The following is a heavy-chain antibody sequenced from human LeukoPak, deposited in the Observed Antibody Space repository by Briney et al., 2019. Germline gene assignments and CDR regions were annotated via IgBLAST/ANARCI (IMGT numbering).Heavy chain of an antibody. V-gene: IGHV3-23*01. CDR2: ISGGGSTT. CDR3: AKVSIAAADTLRNYDY. D-gene: IGHD6-13*01. CDR1: GFTLSNYA. J-gene: IGHJ4*02. Sequence: GGSLRLSCVVSGFTLSNYAMSWVRQAPGKGLEWVSVISGGGSTTYYADSVKGRFTISRDNSKNTLYLQMNGLRADDTAIYYCAKVSIAAADTLRNYDYWGQGTLVTVSS.